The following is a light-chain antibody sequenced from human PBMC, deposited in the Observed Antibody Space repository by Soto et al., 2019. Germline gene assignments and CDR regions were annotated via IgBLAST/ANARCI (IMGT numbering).Light chain of an antibody. CDR3: CSYASSTSYV. CDR1: SSDVGGYNF. J-gene: IGLJ1*01. CDR2: DVS. Sequence: QSALTQPVSVSGSPGQSITISCTGTSSDVGGYNFVTWYQQHPGEAPKLMIHDVSSRASGVPNQFPGSKSGTTASLTISGLQAEDEADYYCCSYASSTSYVFGTGTKITVL. V-gene: IGLV2-14*03.